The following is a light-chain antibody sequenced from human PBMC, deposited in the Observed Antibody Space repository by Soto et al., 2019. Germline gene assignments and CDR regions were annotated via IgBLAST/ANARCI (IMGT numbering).Light chain of an antibody. CDR3: QQYYGTPLT. Sequence: DIVMTQSPDSLAVSLGETATINCKSTETVLYSSNNKNYLDWYQQKPGQPPKLLIYWASTRESGVPDRFSGSGSGTDFTLTISSLQAEDVAVYYCQQYYGTPLTFGGGTKVDIK. V-gene: IGKV4-1*01. CDR1: ETVLYSSNNKNY. J-gene: IGKJ4*01. CDR2: WAS.